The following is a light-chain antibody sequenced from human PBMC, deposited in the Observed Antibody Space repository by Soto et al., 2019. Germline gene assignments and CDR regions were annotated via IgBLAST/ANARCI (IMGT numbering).Light chain of an antibody. CDR1: QGVSSN. Sequence: EIVMTQSPATLSVSPGERATLSCRASQGVSSNLAWYQQKPGQAPRLLIYGASTRATGIPARFSGSGSGTEFTLTISSLQSEDFEVYYCQQYNDWPYTFGQGTKLEIK. CDR3: QQYNDWPYT. J-gene: IGKJ2*01. V-gene: IGKV3-15*01. CDR2: GAS.